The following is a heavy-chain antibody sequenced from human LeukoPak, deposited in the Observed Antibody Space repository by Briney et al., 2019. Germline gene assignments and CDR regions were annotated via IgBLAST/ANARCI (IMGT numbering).Heavy chain of an antibody. Sequence: SETLSLTCSVSGDSISTSSYYWGWIRQPPGKGLEWIGTIYYSGSTYYNPSLTSRVTISVDTSKNQFSLKLSSVTAADTAVYYCARHKDYYYAYMDVWGKGTTVTISS. CDR2: IYYSGST. CDR1: GDSISTSSYY. J-gene: IGHJ6*03. V-gene: IGHV4-39*01. CDR3: ARHKDYYYAYMDV.